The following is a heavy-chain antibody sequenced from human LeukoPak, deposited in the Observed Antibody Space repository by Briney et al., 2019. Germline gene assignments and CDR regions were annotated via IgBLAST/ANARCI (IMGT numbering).Heavy chain of an antibody. Sequence: GESLKTSCKGSGYSSTSYWIGWVRQMPGKGLEWMGIIYPGDSDTRYSPSFQGQVTISADKSISTAYLQWSSLKASDTAMYYCARLGFTEPGTHNLRLGYWGRGTLVTVSS. D-gene: IGHD5-24*01. V-gene: IGHV5-51*01. CDR3: ARLGFTEPGTHNLRLGY. J-gene: IGHJ4*02. CDR1: GYSSTSYW. CDR2: IYPGDSDT.